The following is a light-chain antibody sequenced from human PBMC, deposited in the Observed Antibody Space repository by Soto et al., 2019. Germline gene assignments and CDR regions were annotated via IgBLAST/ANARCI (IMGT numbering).Light chain of an antibody. CDR2: DAS. CDR1: QSVSSY. J-gene: IGKJ2*01. CDR3: QQPSKWPPT. V-gene: IGKV3-11*01. Sequence: EIVLTQSPATLSLSPGERATLSCRASQSVSSYLAWYQQKPGQAPRLLIYDASNRATGIPARFSGSGSGTDFTLSISSLEPEDFAVYYCQQPSKWPPTFGQGTKLEIK.